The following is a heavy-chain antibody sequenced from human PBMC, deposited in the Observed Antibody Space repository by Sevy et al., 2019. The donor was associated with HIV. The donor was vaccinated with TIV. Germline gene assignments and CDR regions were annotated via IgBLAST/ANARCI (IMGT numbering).Heavy chain of an antibody. J-gene: IGHJ4*02. CDR2: IYHSGST. V-gene: IGHV4-38-2*02. Sequence: SETLSLTCAVSGYSISSGYYWGWIRQPPGKGLEWIGSIYHSGSTYYNPSLKSRVTISVDTSKNQFSLKLGSVTAADTAVYYCARDRLAVAGTFDYWGQGTLVTVSS. CDR3: ARDRLAVAGTFDY. D-gene: IGHD6-19*01. CDR1: GYSISSGYY.